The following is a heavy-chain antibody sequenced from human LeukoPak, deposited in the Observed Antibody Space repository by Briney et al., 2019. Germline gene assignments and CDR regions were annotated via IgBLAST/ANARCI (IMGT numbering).Heavy chain of an antibody. J-gene: IGHJ4*02. CDR3: ARGEDGYNYAGVY. V-gene: IGHV1-8*02. D-gene: IGHD5-24*01. Sequence: ASVKVSCKASGYTFTSYGISWVRQATGQGLEWMGWMNPNSGNTGYAQKFQGRVTMTRNTSISTAYMELSSLRSEDTAVYYCARGEDGYNYAGVYWGQGTLVTVSS. CDR2: MNPNSGNT. CDR1: GYTFTSYG.